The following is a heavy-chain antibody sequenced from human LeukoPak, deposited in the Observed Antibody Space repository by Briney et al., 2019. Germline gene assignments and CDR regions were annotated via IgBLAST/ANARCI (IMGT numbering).Heavy chain of an antibody. CDR2: IYSGGST. Sequence: GGSLRLSCAASGFTVSSNYMSWVRQAPGKGLEWVSVIYSGGSTYYADSVKGRFTISRDNSKNTLYLQMNSLRAEDTAVYYCARFSGYAGPDWFDPWGQGTLVTVSS. J-gene: IGHJ5*02. V-gene: IGHV3-53*01. CDR1: GFTVSSNY. D-gene: IGHD5-12*01. CDR3: ARFSGYAGPDWFDP.